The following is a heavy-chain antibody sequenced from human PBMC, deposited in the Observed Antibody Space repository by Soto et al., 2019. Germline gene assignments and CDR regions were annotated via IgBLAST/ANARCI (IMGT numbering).Heavy chain of an antibody. V-gene: IGHV2-5*02. CDR2: IYWDDDK. J-gene: IGHJ4*02. D-gene: IGHD5-12*01. CDR1: GFSLSTSGVG. CDR3: AHSSRGHLRNPLDY. Sequence: GSGPTRVNTTQTLTPTGTFSGFSLSTSGVGVGWIRQPPGKALEWLALIYWDDDKRYSPSLKSRLTITKDTSKNQVVLTMTNMDPVDTATYYCAHSSRGHLRNPLDYWGQGTLVTVSS.